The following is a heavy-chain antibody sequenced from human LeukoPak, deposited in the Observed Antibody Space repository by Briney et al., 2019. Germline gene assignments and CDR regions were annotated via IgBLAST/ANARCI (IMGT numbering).Heavy chain of an antibody. CDR2: IYYSGST. CDR1: GGSISSYY. V-gene: IGHV4-59*08. Sequence: SETLSLTCTVSGGSISSYYWSWIRQPPGKGLEWIGYIYYSGSTNYNPSLKSRVTISVDTSKNQFSLKLSSVTAADTAVYYCASTQLYSSSWPYYYYYGMDVWGQGTTVTVSS. J-gene: IGHJ6*02. CDR3: ASTQLYSSSWPYYYYYGMDV. D-gene: IGHD6-13*01.